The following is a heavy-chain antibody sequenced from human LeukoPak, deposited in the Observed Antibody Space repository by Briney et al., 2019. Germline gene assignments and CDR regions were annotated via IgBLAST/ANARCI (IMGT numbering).Heavy chain of an antibody. D-gene: IGHD5-24*01. Sequence: SETLSLTCTFSGGSFSPAHWSWIRQPPGKGLEWIGVICDNGNTDYNPSLKSRVTISVDTSKSQLSLKLSSLAAADTAVYYCATGRDSYKTGHWGQGTLVTVSS. CDR1: GGSFSPAH. V-gene: IGHV4-59*01. CDR3: ATGRDSYKTGH. CDR2: ICDNGNT. J-gene: IGHJ4*02.